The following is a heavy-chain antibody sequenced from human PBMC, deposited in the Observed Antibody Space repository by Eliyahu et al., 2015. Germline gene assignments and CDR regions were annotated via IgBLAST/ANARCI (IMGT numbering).Heavy chain of an antibody. V-gene: IGHV3-21*01. J-gene: IGHJ3*02. CDR2: ISSSSSYI. CDR1: GFXFSSXS. D-gene: IGHD6-13*01. Sequence: EVQLVESGGGLVKPGGSLRLSCAASGFXFSSXSMNWVRQAPGKGLEWVSSISSSSSYIYYADSVKGRFTISRDNAKNSLYLQMNSLRAEDTAVYYCARDLLGQLXAFDIWGQGTMVTVSS. CDR3: ARDLLGQLXAFDI.